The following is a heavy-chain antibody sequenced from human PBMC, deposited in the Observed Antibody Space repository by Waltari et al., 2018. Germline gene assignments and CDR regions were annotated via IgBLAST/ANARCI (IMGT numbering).Heavy chain of an antibody. Sequence: VQLVESGGRLLTLGGSLRISCFGPVYWSNGYAMNWFRQAPGKGLEWVSYISSDAGTTYYAPSVKGRLTIARDNGRNSLYLQMNSLRGDDTATYYCAREKSFFGMDVWGPGTTVTVSS. V-gene: IGHV3-11*04. CDR3: AREKSFFGMDV. CDR1: VYWSNGYA. J-gene: IGHJ6*01. CDR2: ISSDAGTT.